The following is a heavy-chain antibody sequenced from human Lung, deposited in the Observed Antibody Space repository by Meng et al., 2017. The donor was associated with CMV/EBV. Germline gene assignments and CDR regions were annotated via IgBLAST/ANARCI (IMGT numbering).Heavy chain of an antibody. CDR2: IKSKTDGGTT. CDR3: TTDWYYYDSSGRRWCEY. D-gene: IGHD3-22*01. V-gene: IGHV3-15*01. J-gene: IGHJ4*02. CDR1: GFTFSNAW. Sequence: GGSLRLXCAASGFTFSNAWMSWVRQAPGKGLEWVGRIKSKTDGGTTDYAAPVKGRFTISRDDSKNTLYLQMNSLKTEDTAVYYCTTDWYYYDSSGRRWCEYWGQGTXV.